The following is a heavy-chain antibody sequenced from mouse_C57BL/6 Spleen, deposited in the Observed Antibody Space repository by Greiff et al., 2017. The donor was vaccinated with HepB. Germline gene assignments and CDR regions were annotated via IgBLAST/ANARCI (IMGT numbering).Heavy chain of an antibody. V-gene: IGHV1-50*01. CDR3: ARSVYYYGSSLYWYFDV. J-gene: IGHJ1*03. D-gene: IGHD1-1*01. CDR1: GYTFTSYW. Sequence: VQLQQPGAELVKPGASVKLSCKASGYTFTSYWMQWVKQRPGQGLEWIGEIDPSDSYTNYNQKFKGKATLTVDTSSSTAYMQLSSLTSEDSAVYYCARSVYYYGSSLYWYFDVWGTGTTVTVSS. CDR2: IDPSDSYT.